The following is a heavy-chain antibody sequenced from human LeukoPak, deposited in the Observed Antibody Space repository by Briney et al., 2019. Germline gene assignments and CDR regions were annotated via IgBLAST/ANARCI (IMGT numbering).Heavy chain of an antibody. J-gene: IGHJ4*02. V-gene: IGHV2-70*04. D-gene: IGHD6-13*01. CDR1: GFSLSTSGMR. CDR2: IDWDDDK. Sequence: SGPTPVNPTQTLTLTCTFSGFSLSTSGMRVSWIRQPPGKALEWLARIDWDDDKFYSTSLKTRLTISKDTSKNQVVLTMTNMDPVDTATYYCARIKPMYSSSWYDYFDYWGQGTLVTVSS. CDR3: ARIKPMYSSSWYDYFDY.